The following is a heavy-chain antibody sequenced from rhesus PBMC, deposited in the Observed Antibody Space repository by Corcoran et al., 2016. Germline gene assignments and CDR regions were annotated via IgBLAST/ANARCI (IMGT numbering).Heavy chain of an antibody. J-gene: IGHJ4*01. D-gene: IGHD6-31*01. CDR1: GYSIGGYY. Sequence: QVQLQESGPGLVRPSETLSLTCAVSGYSIGGYYWSWIRQAPGKGRGWIGYISSSGSTRSNPSLKSRVCMSRDTSKNQFSLKLGSVTAADTAVYYCARDLYSSGLNNFDYWGQGVLVTVSS. V-gene: IGHV4-122*02. CDR2: ISSSGST. CDR3: ARDLYSSGLNNFDY.